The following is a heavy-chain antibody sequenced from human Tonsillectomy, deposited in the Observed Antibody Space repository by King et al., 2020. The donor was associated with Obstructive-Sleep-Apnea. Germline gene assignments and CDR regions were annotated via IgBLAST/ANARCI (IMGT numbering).Heavy chain of an antibody. J-gene: IGHJ2*01. CDR1: GFTFSIHA. CDR3: ARDKVYYDSSGPSRYFDL. Sequence: VQLVESGGGLVQPGGSLRLSCAASGFTFSIHAMSWVRQAPGKGLEWVTAITGSGGSTYYAASVKGRFTISRDNSKNPLYVQMNSLRADETAVYYCARDKVYYDSSGPSRYFDLWGRGTLVTVSS. D-gene: IGHD3-22*01. V-gene: IGHV3-23*04. CDR2: ITGSGGST.